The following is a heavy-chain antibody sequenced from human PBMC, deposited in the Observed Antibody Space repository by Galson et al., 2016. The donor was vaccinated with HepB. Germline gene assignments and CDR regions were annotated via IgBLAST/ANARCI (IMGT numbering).Heavy chain of an antibody. J-gene: IGHJ4*02. D-gene: IGHD3-10*01. CDR2: IAGGSGSP. CDR1: GFSFSDYA. V-gene: IGHV3-23*01. Sequence: SLRLSCAVSGFSFSDYAMSWVRQAPGKGLEWVSTIAGGSGSPNYADSVKGRFTISRDSSKNTLYLQLNSLRAEDTATYFCARGYASGNFYQWGQGTLVTVSS. CDR3: ARGYASGNFYQ.